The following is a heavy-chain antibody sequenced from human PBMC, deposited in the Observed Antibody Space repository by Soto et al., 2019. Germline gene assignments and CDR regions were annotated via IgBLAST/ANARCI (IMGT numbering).Heavy chain of an antibody. D-gene: IGHD1-26*01. J-gene: IGHJ5*02. Sequence: SETLSLTCIVSGASISTGGYSWSWIRQPPGKGPEWIGYIYESGRTYYKPSLKSRASISMDKSRNQFSVRLTSVTAADTAVYFCARGDRYSGSFSDYFDPWGQGTLVTSPQ. CDR1: GASISTGGYS. V-gene: IGHV4-30-2*01. CDR2: IYESGRT. CDR3: ARGDRYSGSFSDYFDP.